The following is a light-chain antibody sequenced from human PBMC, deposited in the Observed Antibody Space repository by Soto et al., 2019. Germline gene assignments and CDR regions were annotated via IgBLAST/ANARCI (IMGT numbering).Light chain of an antibody. CDR3: QSYDSSLSGWI. Sequence: QSVLTQPPSVSGAPGQRVAISCTGSSSNIGAGYDIQWYQQLPGTAPKLLIYANINRPSGVPDRFSGSKSGTSASLAITGLQAEDEADYYCQSYDSSLSGWIFGGGTKLTVL. V-gene: IGLV1-40*01. CDR1: SSNIGAGYD. CDR2: ANI. J-gene: IGLJ2*01.